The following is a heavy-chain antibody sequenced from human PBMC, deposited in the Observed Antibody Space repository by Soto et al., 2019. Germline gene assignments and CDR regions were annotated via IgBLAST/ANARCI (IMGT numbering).Heavy chain of an antibody. Sequence: LRLSCAASGFTFDDYAMHWVRQAPGKGLEWVSGISWNSGSIGYADSVKGRFTISRDNAKNSLYLQMNSLRAEDTALYYCAKGYYDFWSGFSDYWGQGTLVTVSS. J-gene: IGHJ4*02. V-gene: IGHV3-9*01. D-gene: IGHD3-3*01. CDR1: GFTFDDYA. CDR2: ISWNSGSI. CDR3: AKGYYDFWSGFSDY.